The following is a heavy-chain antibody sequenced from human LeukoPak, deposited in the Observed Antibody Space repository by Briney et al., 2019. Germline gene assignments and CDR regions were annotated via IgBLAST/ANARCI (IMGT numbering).Heavy chain of an antibody. V-gene: IGHV4-39*01. Sequence: SETLSLTCTVSGGSISSSSYYWGWIRQPPGKGLEWIGSIYYSGSTYYNPSLKGRVTISVDTSKNQFSLKLSSVTAADTAVYYCARHVRITMVRGVNYYFDYWGQGTLVTVSS. D-gene: IGHD3-10*01. CDR1: GGSISSSSYY. J-gene: IGHJ4*02. CDR2: IYYSGST. CDR3: ARHVRITMVRGVNYYFDY.